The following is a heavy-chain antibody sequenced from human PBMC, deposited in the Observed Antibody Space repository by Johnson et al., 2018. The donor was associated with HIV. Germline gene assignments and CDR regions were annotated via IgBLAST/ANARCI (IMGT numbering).Heavy chain of an antibody. Sequence: EMQLVESGGGLVQPGGSLRLSCAASGFTFSSYAMSWVRQAPGKGLEWVSAISGSGGSTYSADSVQGRFTISRDNSKNTLYLQMNSLRAEDTALYYCARMYSSGWYDLRVVYAFDIWGQGTMVTVSS. D-gene: IGHD6-19*01. CDR3: ARMYSSGWYDLRVVYAFDI. CDR2: ISGSGGST. CDR1: GFTFSSYA. V-gene: IGHV3-23*04. J-gene: IGHJ3*02.